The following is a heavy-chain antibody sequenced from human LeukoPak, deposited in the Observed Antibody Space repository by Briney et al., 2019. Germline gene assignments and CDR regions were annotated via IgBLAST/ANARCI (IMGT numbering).Heavy chain of an antibody. Sequence: PSETLSLTCTVSRGSIRTYYWSWIRQSPGKGLEWIGYIYDSGTTKYNPSLKSRVTISVDTSKNQFSLKLSSVTAADTAVYYCARSGGNYYDTAAFDIWGQGTMVTAPS. CDR2: IYDSGTT. V-gene: IGHV4-59*08. D-gene: IGHD1-26*01. CDR3: ARSGGNYYDTAAFDI. CDR1: RGSIRTYY. J-gene: IGHJ3*02.